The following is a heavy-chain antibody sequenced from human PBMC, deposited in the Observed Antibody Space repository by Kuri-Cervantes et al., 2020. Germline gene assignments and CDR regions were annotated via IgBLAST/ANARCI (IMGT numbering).Heavy chain of an antibody. Sequence: SETLSLTCAVSGYSISSGYYWGWIRQPPGKGLEWIGSIYHSGTTYYNPSLKSRVTISVDTSKNQFSLRFTSVTAADTAVYYCARIIPPRATRIKFYYYGMDVWGQGTTVTVSS. CDR2: IYHSGTT. D-gene: IGHD3-3*01. CDR3: ARIIPPRATRIKFYYYGMDV. J-gene: IGHJ6*02. V-gene: IGHV4-38-2*01. CDR1: GYSISSGYY.